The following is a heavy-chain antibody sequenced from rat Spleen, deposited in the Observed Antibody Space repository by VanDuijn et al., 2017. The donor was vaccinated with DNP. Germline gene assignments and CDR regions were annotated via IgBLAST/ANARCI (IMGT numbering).Heavy chain of an antibody. CDR1: GFTFSDYY. Sequence: EVQLVESDGGLVQPGRSLKLSCAVSGFTFSDYYMTWVRQAPAKGLEWVATITYDGSRTYYRDSVKGRFTISRDNAKSSLSLQMDSLRSEDTATYYCASYYYSMDAWGQGASVTVSS. J-gene: IGHJ4*01. V-gene: IGHV5-29*01. CDR3: ASYYYSMDA. CDR2: ITYDGSRT.